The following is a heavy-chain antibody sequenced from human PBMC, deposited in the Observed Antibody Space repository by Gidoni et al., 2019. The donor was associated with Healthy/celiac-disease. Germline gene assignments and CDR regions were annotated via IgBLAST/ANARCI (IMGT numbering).Heavy chain of an antibody. D-gene: IGHD2-21*02. CDR2: ISSSRSYI. CDR1: GVTFSSYS. V-gene: IGHV3-21*01. CDR3: ARTIVVVTATYGMDV. J-gene: IGHJ6*02. Sequence: EVQLVESGGGLVKPGGSLRLSCAASGVTFSSYSMNWVRQAPGKGLEWVSSISSSRSYIYYADSVKGRFTISRDNAKNSLYLQMNSLRAEDTAVYYCARTIVVVTATYGMDVWGQGTTVTVSS.